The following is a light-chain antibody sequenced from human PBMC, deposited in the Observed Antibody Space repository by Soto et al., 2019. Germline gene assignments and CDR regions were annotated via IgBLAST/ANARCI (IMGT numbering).Light chain of an antibody. V-gene: IGKV1-6*01. Sequence: AIQMTQSPSSLSASVGDRVTITCRASQGIRNDLGWYQQKPGKAPKLLIYAATTLQSGVPSRFSGSGSGTDFTPTISSLQPEDFATYYCLQDYNYPLTFGGGTKVDIK. CDR1: QGIRND. CDR2: AAT. CDR3: LQDYNYPLT. J-gene: IGKJ4*01.